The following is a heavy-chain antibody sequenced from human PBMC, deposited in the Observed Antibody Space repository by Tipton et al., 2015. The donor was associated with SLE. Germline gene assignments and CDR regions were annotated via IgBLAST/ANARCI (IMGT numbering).Heavy chain of an antibody. J-gene: IGHJ4*02. CDR3: AKFFAAGIVVVLPGEDS. CDR1: GFNFRNYA. CDR2: ISGNGEYT. V-gene: IGHV3-23*01. D-gene: IGHD3-22*01. Sequence: GSLRLSCAASGFNFRNYAMSWVRQPAGKGLEWVSGISGNGEYTFYSDSVKGRFTTSRDNSKSTVYLQMNRLRADDTATYYYAKFFAAGIVVVLPGEDSWGQGTLVSVSS.